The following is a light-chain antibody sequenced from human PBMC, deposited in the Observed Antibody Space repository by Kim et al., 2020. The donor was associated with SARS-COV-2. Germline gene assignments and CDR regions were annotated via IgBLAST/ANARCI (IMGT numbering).Light chain of an antibody. Sequence: DIQMTQSPSSLSASVGDRVTITCRASQSISNYLNWYEQKPGKAPKLLIFAASSLQSGVSSRFSGSGSGTDFTLTISSLQPEDFATYYCQQCYITPPAFGQGTKLEI. CDR2: AAS. V-gene: IGKV1-39*01. CDR3: QQCYITPPA. CDR1: QSISNY. J-gene: IGKJ2*01.